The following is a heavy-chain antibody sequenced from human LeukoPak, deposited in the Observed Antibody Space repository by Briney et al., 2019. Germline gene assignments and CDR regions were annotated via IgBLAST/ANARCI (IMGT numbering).Heavy chain of an antibody. D-gene: IGHD1-26*01. CDR1: GGSISSYF. CDR3: ARGYLDWFDP. V-gene: IGHV4-59*01. Sequence: SSETLSLTCTVSGGSISSYFWTWIRQPPGKGLEWIGYIYYSGSTSYNPSLKSRVTMSVDTSKNQFSLNLNSVTAADTAVYYCARGYLDWFDPWGQGTLVTLSS. J-gene: IGHJ5*02. CDR2: IYYSGST.